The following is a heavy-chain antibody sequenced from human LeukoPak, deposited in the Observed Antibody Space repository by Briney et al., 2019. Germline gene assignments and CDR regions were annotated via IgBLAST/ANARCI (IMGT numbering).Heavy chain of an antibody. CDR3: AKGPRSSWTYNWFDP. CDR2: ISASGGST. D-gene: IGHD6-13*01. CDR1: GFTFSSSA. Sequence: GGSLRLSCAASGFTFSSSAMSWVRQVPGKGLEWVSGISASGGSTSYADSVRGRFTISRDNSKNTPYVQMNSLRDEDTAVYYCAKGPRSSWTYNWFDPWGQGTLVTVSS. J-gene: IGHJ5*02. V-gene: IGHV3-23*01.